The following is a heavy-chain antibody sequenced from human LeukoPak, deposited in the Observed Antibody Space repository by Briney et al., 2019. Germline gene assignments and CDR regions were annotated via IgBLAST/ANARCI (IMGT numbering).Heavy chain of an antibody. Sequence: PGGSLRLSCAASGFTFGLYAINWVRQAPGKGLEWISYIGPSGSNIYYADSVKGRFTISRDNVKDSLYPQMTSLRAEDTAVYYCARDREQLDSTFDYWGQGTLVTVSS. J-gene: IGHJ4*02. CDR2: IGPSGSNI. D-gene: IGHD6-6*01. CDR3: ARDREQLDSTFDY. CDR1: GFTFGLYA. V-gene: IGHV3-48*01.